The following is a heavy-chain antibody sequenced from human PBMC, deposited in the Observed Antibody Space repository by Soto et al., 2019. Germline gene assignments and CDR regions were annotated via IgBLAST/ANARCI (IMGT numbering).Heavy chain of an antibody. CDR2: IRGSGTST. CDR1: GFTFRSYA. D-gene: IGHD3-10*01. Sequence: EVQLLESGGGLVQPGGSLRLSCAASGFTFRSYAMSWVRQAPGKWLEWVSAIRGSGTSTYYADSVTGRFTISRDNSKNTVYLQVNSLRAEDTAVYYCAKAVSGSWYDAFDIWGQGTMVTVSS. J-gene: IGHJ3*02. CDR3: AKAVSGSWYDAFDI. V-gene: IGHV3-23*01.